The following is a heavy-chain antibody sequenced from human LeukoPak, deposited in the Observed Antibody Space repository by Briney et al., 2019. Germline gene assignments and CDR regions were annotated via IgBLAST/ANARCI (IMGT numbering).Heavy chain of an antibody. J-gene: IGHJ4*02. CDR2: IHASGTT. CDR1: GGSISSYF. V-gene: IGHV4-4*07. CDR3: ARDGADVYGRAFDY. D-gene: IGHD3-10*01. Sequence: SETLSLTCNVSGGSISSYFWTWIRQPAGKGLEWIGRIHASGTTNFNSSLKSRVSMSVDTSKNQFSLKLTSVTAADTAVYFCARDGADVYGRAFDYWGQGTLVSVSS.